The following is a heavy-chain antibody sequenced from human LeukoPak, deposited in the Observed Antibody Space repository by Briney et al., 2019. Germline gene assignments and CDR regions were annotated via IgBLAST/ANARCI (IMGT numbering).Heavy chain of an antibody. CDR1: GGSISSYY. J-gene: IGHJ3*02. CDR2: IYYSGST. Sequence: PSETLSLTCTVSGGSISSYYWSWIRQPPGKGLEWIGYIYYSGSTNYNPSLKSRVTISVDTSKHQFSLKLSSVTAADTAVYYCARARYANAWYAFDIWGHGTMVTVSS. V-gene: IGHV4-59*01. D-gene: IGHD2-2*01. CDR3: ARARYANAWYAFDI.